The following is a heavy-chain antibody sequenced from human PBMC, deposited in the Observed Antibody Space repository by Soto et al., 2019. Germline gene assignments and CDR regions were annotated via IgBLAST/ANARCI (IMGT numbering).Heavy chain of an antibody. J-gene: IGHJ4*02. D-gene: IGHD1-26*01. CDR2: IYYSGST. Sequence: NPSETLSLTCTVSRGSISSGGYYWSWIRQHPGKGLEWIGYIYYSGSTDYNPSLKSRVTISVDTSKNQFSLKLSSVTAADTAVYYCAREKWELRKIDYWGQGTLVTVSS. V-gene: IGHV4-31*03. CDR1: RGSISSGGYY. CDR3: AREKWELRKIDY.